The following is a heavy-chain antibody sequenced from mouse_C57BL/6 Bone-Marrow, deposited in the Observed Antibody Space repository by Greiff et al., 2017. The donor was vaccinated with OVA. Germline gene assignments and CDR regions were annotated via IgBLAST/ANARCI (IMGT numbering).Heavy chain of an antibody. V-gene: IGHV1-62-2*01. D-gene: IGHD2-4*01. CDR2: FYPGGGSI. Sequence: VQLQQSGAELVKPGASVKLSCKASGYTFTEYTIHWVKQRSGQGLEWIGWFYPGGGSIKYNEKFKDKATLTADKSSSTVYMELSRLTSEDAAVYFYARHHYDYTDEWYAMDYWGQGTSVTVSS. J-gene: IGHJ4*01. CDR3: ARHHYDYTDEWYAMDY. CDR1: GYTFTEYT.